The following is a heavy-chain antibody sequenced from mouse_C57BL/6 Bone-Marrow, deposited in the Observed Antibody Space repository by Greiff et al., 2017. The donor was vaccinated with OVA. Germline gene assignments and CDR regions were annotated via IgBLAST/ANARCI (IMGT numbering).Heavy chain of an antibody. J-gene: IGHJ1*03. D-gene: IGHD2-1*01. CDR3: AREGVYYGSYVYWYFDV. CDR1: GYTFTDYY. CDR2: IFPGSGGT. Sequence: QVQLQQSGPELVKPGASVKISCKASGYTFTDYYINWVKQRPGQGLEWIGWIFPGSGGTYYNEKFKGKATLTVDKSSSTAYMLLSSLTSEDSAVYFCAREGVYYGSYVYWYFDVWGTGTTVTVSS. V-gene: IGHV1-75*01.